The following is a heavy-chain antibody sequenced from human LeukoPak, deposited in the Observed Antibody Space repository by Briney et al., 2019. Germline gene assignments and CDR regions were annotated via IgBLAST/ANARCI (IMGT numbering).Heavy chain of an antibody. D-gene: IGHD5-12*01. CDR2: VIGSVAST. CDR3: AKGGYDYIEVGYFDY. V-gene: IGHV3-23*01. CDR1: GFTFSNYA. Sequence: GGSLRLSCAASGFTFSNYAMSWVRQSPGKGLEWVSMVIGSVASTFYADSVKGRFTISRDNSKNTLYLQMNSLRAEDTAVYYCAKGGYDYIEVGYFDYWGAGTLVTVSS. J-gene: IGHJ4*02.